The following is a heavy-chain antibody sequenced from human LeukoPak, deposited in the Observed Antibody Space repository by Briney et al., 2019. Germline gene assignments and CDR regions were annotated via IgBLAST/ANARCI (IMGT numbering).Heavy chain of an antibody. Sequence: GGSLRLSCAASGFTFSSYGMHWVRQAPGKGLEWVAFIRYDGSNKYYADSVKGRFTISRDNSKNTLYLQMNSLRAEDTAVYYCANGPDIVPVVRGYWGQGTLVTVSS. CDR1: GFTFSSYG. CDR3: ANGPDIVPVVRGY. D-gene: IGHD2-8*02. J-gene: IGHJ4*02. V-gene: IGHV3-30*02. CDR2: IRYDGSNK.